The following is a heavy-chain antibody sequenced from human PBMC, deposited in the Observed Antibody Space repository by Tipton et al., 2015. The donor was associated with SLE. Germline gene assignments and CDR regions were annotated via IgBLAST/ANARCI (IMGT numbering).Heavy chain of an antibody. D-gene: IGHD3-22*01. J-gene: IGHJ3*02. Sequence: PGLVKPSETLSLTCTVSGGSISSGGYYWSWIRQHPGKGLEWIGYIYYSGSTYYNPSLKSRVTISVDTSKNQFSLKLSSVTAADTAVYYCARHRPPRYYDSTTAAFDIWGQGTMVTVSS. CDR2: IYYSGST. V-gene: IGHV4-31*03. CDR3: ARHRPPRYYDSTTAAFDI. CDR1: GGSISSGGYY.